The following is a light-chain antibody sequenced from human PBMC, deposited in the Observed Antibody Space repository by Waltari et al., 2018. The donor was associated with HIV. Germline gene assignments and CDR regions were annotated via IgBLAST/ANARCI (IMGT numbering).Light chain of an antibody. Sequence: DIVLTQSPDSLAVSVGERATVHCRSTHSILYNSNNNSYLGWYQQKPGQPPKLLIYWASTRASGTPDRFTGSGSGTDFALTISSLQAEDAAVYYCQQYFSTPPTFGQGTKVEIK. CDR2: WAS. J-gene: IGKJ1*01. V-gene: IGKV4-1*01. CDR3: QQYFSTPPT. CDR1: HSILYNSNNNSY.